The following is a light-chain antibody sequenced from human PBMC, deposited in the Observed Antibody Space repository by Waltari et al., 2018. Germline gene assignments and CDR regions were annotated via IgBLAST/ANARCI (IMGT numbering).Light chain of an antibody. V-gene: IGLV2-14*01. J-gene: IGLJ3*02. Sequence: QSALTQPASVSGSPGQSITISCTGTSSDVGGYHHASWYQPHPGKAPKLMIFEVTYRPSGVSNRFSGSNSGNTASLTISGLQAEDEADYYCSSYTTSNTWVFGGGTKVTVL. CDR2: EVT. CDR3: SSYTTSNTWV. CDR1: SSDVGGYHH.